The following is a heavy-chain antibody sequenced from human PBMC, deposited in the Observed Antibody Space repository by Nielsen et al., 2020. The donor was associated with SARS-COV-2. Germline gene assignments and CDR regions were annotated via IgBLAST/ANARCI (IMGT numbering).Heavy chain of an antibody. D-gene: IGHD6-6*01. CDR3: TPHRYSTSSTYDY. V-gene: IGHV3-49*04. CDR2: IRSNAYGGTT. Sequence: GESLKISCTTSGFTLGDYALSWVRQAPGKGLECVGLIRSNAYGGTTAYAASVKGRSTISRDDSKSIAYLQMNSLKTDDTAVYYCTPHRYSTSSTYDYWGQGTLVTVSS. J-gene: IGHJ4*02. CDR1: GFTLGDYA.